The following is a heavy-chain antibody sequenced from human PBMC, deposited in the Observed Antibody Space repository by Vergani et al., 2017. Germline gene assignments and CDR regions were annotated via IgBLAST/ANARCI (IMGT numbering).Heavy chain of an antibody. V-gene: IGHV4-38-2*01. D-gene: IGHD3-3*02. Sequence: QVQLQESGPGLVKPSETLSLTCAVSGYSISSGYYWGWIRQPPGKGLEWIGSIYHSGSTYYNPSLKSRVTISVETSKNQFSLKLSSVTAADTAVYYCASPSIIGWFDPWGQGTLVTVSS. CDR1: GYSISSGYY. J-gene: IGHJ5*02. CDR2: IYHSGST. CDR3: ASPSIIGWFDP.